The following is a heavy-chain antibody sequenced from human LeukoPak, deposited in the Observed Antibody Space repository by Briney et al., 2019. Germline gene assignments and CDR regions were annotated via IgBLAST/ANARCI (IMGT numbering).Heavy chain of an antibody. CDR1: GFTFSSYA. D-gene: IGHD6-19*01. CDR3: AKPVYAVAGPFDAFDI. V-gene: IGHV3-23*01. J-gene: IGHJ3*02. CDR2: ISDSGGST. Sequence: QPGGSLRLSCAASGFTFSSYAMSWVRQAPGKGLEWVSVISDSGGSTYYADSVKGRFTISRDNSKNTLYLQMNSLRAEDTAVYYCAKPVYAVAGPFDAFDIWGQGTMVTVSS.